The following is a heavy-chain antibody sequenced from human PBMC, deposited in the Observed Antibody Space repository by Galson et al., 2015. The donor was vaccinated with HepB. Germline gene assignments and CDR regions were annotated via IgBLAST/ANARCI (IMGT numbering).Heavy chain of an antibody. CDR3: AKDSEHIVATMAWVTRFYYYGMDV. Sequence: SLRLSCAASGFTFSSYGMHWVRQAPGKGLEWVAVISYDGSNKYYADSVKGRFTISRDNSKNTLYLQMNSLRAEDTAVYYCAKDSEHIVATMAWVTRFYYYGMDVWGQGATVTVSS. V-gene: IGHV3-30*18. CDR1: GFTFSSYG. D-gene: IGHD5-12*01. J-gene: IGHJ6*02. CDR2: ISYDGSNK.